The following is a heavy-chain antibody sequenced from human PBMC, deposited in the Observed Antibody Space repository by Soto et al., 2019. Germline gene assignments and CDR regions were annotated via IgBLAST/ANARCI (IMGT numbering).Heavy chain of an antibody. Sequence: QLQLQESGPGLVKPSETLSLPCTVSGGSISSSSYYWGWIRQPPGKGLEWIGRSYYSGSTYHNPSLKSRVAISVDTSVNQCSLKLSSVTAADTAVYYCARLAVAGSTFSYWGQGTLVTVSS. CDR3: ARLAVAGSTFSY. V-gene: IGHV4-39*01. J-gene: IGHJ4*02. D-gene: IGHD6-19*01. CDR2: SYYSGST. CDR1: GGSISSSSYY.